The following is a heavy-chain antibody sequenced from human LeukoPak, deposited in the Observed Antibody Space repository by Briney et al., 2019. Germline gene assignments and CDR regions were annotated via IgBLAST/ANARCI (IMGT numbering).Heavy chain of an antibody. CDR2: ISTGGSTL. CDR1: GFTFSSYQ. D-gene: IGHD1-26*01. Sequence: GGSLRLSCAASGFTFSSYQMNWVRQAPGKELEWVSYISTGGSTLYYADSVKGRFTISRDNAKNSLYLQMNSLRAADTAVYYCARDISDDYWGQGTLVTVSS. CDR3: ARDISDDY. V-gene: IGHV3-48*03. J-gene: IGHJ4*02.